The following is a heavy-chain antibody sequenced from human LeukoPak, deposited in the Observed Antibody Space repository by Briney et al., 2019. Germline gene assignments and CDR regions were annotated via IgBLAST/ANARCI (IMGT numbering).Heavy chain of an antibody. V-gene: IGHV5-51*01. Sequence: GESLKISCKGSGYSFTIYWLGWVRQMPGKGLEWMGTFYPDDSDTRYSPSFQGKVTISADKSISTAYLQWSSLKASDTAMYYCARPRVDYYDSSGYITFYTWGQGTMFTVSS. CDR2: FYPDDSDT. CDR1: GYSFTIYW. J-gene: IGHJ3*02. CDR3: ARPRVDYYDSSGYITFYT. D-gene: IGHD3-22*01.